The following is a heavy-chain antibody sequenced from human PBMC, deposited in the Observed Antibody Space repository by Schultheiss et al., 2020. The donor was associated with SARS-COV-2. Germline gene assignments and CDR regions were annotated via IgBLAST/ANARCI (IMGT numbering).Heavy chain of an antibody. CDR2: IYYSGST. V-gene: IGHV4-31*03. D-gene: IGHD2-2*02. CDR1: GGSISSGGYY. Sequence: SETLSLTCTVSGGSISSGGYYWSWIRQHPGKGLEWIGYIYYSGSTYYNPSLKSRVTISVDTSKNQFSLKLSSLTAADTAVYYCARGGYCSSTSCYKAMWFDPWGQGTLVTVSS. CDR3: ARGGYCSSTSCYKAMWFDP. J-gene: IGHJ5*02.